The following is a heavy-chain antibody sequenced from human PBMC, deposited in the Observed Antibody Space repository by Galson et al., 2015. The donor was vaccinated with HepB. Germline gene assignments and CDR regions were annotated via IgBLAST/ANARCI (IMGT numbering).Heavy chain of an antibody. D-gene: IGHD6-19*01. CDR3: ARDAASVRIAVAYYYGMDV. CDR2: ISYDGSNK. Sequence: SLRLSCAASGFTFSSYAMHWVRQAPGKGLEWVAVISYDGSNKYYADSVKGRFTISRDNSKNTLYLQMNSLRAEDTAVYYCARDAASVRIAVAYYYGMDVWGQGTTVTVSS. J-gene: IGHJ6*02. CDR1: GFTFSSYA. V-gene: IGHV3-30*04.